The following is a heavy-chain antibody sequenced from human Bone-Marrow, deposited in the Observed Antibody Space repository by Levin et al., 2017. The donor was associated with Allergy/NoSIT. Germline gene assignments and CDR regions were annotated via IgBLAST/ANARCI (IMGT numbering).Heavy chain of an antibody. Sequence: GESLKISCKASGYTFTSYDINWVRQATGQGLEWMGWMNPNSGNTGYAQKFQGRVTMTRNTSISTAYMELSSLRSEDTAVYYCARAYVWGSYSSTGGNWFDPWGQGTLVTVSS. V-gene: IGHV1-8*01. CDR3: ARAYVWGSYSSTGGNWFDP. CDR1: GYTFTSYD. CDR2: MNPNSGNT. J-gene: IGHJ5*02. D-gene: IGHD3-16*01.